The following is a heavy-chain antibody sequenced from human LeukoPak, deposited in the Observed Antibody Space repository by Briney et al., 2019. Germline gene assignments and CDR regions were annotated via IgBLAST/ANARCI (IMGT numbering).Heavy chain of an antibody. Sequence: GRSLRLSCAASGFTFSAYFMHWVRQAPGKGLEWVADIASDGTHTFYAESVKGRFTIFRDNSKNTLYLQMNSLRAEDTAVYFCARERQDTVLHSGAFDIWGQGTMVTVSS. V-gene: IGHV3-30-3*01. CDR2: IASDGTHT. CDR3: ARERQDTVLHSGAFDI. D-gene: IGHD2-21*01. CDR1: GFTFSAYF. J-gene: IGHJ3*02.